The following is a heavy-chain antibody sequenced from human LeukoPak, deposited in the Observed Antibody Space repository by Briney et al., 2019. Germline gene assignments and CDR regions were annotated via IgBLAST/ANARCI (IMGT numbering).Heavy chain of an antibody. CDR1: GFTFSSYG. V-gene: IGHV3-30*18. CDR2: ISYDGSNK. CDR3: SKCERLRLAAPGADY. D-gene: IGHD6-13*01. J-gene: IGHJ4*02. Sequence: GGSLRLSCAASGFTFSSYGMHWVRQAPGKGLEWAAVISYDGSNKYYADSVKGRFTISRDNSKNTLYLQMKSLIAEDTAVYYCSKCERLRLAAPGADYWGQGTLVTVSS.